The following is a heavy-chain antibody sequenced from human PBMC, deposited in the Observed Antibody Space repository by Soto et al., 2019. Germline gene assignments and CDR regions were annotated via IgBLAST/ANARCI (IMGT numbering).Heavy chain of an antibody. CDR3: ARAMIVVVPAAMGAADYYYYGMDV. Sequence: GGSLRLSCAASGFTFSSYAMHWVRQAPGKGLEWLAVISYDGSNKYYADSVKGRFTISRDNSKNTLYLQMNSLRAEDTAVYYCARAMIVVVPAAMGAADYYYYGMDVWGQGTTVTVSS. CDR1: GFTFSSYA. D-gene: IGHD2-2*01. V-gene: IGHV3-30-3*01. CDR2: ISYDGSNK. J-gene: IGHJ6*02.